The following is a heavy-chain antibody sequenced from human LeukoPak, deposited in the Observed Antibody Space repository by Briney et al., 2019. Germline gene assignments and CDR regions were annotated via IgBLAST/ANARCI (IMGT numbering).Heavy chain of an antibody. CDR3: ARENSGSYREFDY. V-gene: IGHV4-4*07. D-gene: IGHD1-26*01. CDR2: IYPSGST. J-gene: IGHJ4*02. Sequence: SETLSLTCTVSGGSISSYYWTWIRQPAGKGLGWIGRIYPSGSTNYNPSLKTRVTMSVDTSRNQFSRKLSSVTAADTAVYYCARENSGSYREFDYWGQGTLVTVSS. CDR1: GGSISSYY.